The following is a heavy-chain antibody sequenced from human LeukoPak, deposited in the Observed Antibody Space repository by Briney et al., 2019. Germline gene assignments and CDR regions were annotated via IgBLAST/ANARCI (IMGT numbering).Heavy chain of an antibody. CDR3: ARVKGYYDSSGYYHDAFDI. CDR2: IYYTET. J-gene: IGHJ3*02. V-gene: IGHV4-59*02. D-gene: IGHD3-22*01. CDR1: GGSVSNYY. Sequence: PSETLSLTCTVSGGSVSNYYWSWIRQSPGKGLEWIGYIYYTETSYNPSLKSRVTISADTSKNQFSLKLYSVTAADTAVYYCARVKGYYDSSGYYHDAFDIWGQGTMVTVSS.